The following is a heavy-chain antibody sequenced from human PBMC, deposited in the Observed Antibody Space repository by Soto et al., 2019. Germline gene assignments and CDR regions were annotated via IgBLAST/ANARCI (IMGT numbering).Heavy chain of an antibody. CDR3: PRQASFWHGVGGWFDP. CDR2: IGTQHDT. V-gene: IGHV3-13*01. CDR1: GFTFSAYD. Sequence: EVHLVKSGGGLVQPGGSLRLSCAASGFTFSAYDMHWVRQATGKGLEWVSAIGTQHDTYYPDSVKGRFTISRENAKNSLYLQMHSLRAGETAMYYCPRQASFWHGVGGWFDPWGQGTLVTVSS. D-gene: IGHD3-16*01. J-gene: IGHJ5*02.